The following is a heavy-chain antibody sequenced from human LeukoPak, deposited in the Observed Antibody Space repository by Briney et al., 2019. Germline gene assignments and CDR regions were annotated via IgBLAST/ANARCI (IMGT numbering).Heavy chain of an antibody. D-gene: IGHD5-12*01. CDR2: MNTDGSSI. Sequence: GGSLRLSCAASGFTFSSHWMHWVRQAPGKGLVWVSRMNTDGSSINYADSVKGRFTISRDNAKNTLYLQMNSLRAEDTAVYFCARGGEGYNGPGFNWGQGTLVTVSS. CDR1: GFTFSSHW. V-gene: IGHV3-74*01. CDR3: ARGGEGYNGPGFN. J-gene: IGHJ4*02.